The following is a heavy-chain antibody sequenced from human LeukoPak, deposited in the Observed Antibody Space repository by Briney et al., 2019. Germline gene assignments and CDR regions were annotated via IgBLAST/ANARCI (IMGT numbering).Heavy chain of an antibody. CDR1: GGSISSSSYY. CDR2: IYYSGST. Sequence: SETLSLTCTVSGGSISSSSYYWGWIRQPPGKGLEWIGSIYYSGSTYYNPSLKSRVTISVDTSKNQFSLKLSSVTAADTAVYYCARGYCSSTSCYQKNWGQGTLVTVSS. D-gene: IGHD2-2*01. CDR3: ARGYCSSTSCYQKN. J-gene: IGHJ4*02. V-gene: IGHV4-39*07.